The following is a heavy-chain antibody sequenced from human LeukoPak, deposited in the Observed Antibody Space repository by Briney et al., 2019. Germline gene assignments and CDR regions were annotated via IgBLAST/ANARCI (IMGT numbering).Heavy chain of an antibody. CDR1: GFSFSYFT. Sequence: GGSLRLSCAVSGFSFSYFTMHWVRQAPGKGLEWVAVISYDGSDKYFADSVKRRFSISRDNSENKMYLQMNSLRTEDTALYYCARGRPTWEKTKENFFDPWGQGTLVTVSS. CDR3: ARGRPTWEKTKENFFDP. J-gene: IGHJ5*02. V-gene: IGHV3-30*04. CDR2: ISYDGSDK. D-gene: IGHD1-26*01.